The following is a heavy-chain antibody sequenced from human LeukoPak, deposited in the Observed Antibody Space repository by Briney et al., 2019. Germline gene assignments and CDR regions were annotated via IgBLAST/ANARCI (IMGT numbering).Heavy chain of an antibody. J-gene: IGHJ4*02. CDR3: ARDPDGDYDFDY. Sequence: GGSLRLSCATSGFSLSDYGMNWVRRAPGKGREWLSHINSKGAVISYADSVKGRFTISRDTAKNSLYLQMDSLRIEDTALYFCARDPDGDYDFDYWGQGTLVTVSS. CDR2: INSKGAVI. CDR1: GFSLSDYG. V-gene: IGHV3-48*01. D-gene: IGHD4-17*01.